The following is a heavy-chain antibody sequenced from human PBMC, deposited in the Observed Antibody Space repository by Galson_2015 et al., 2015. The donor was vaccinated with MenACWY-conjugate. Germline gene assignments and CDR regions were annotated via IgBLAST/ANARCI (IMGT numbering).Heavy chain of an antibody. CDR3: ARGGSYSSGPSHY. Sequence: SLRLSCAASGFTFSSYWMHWVRQAPGKGLVWVSRIDREGSSTSYADSVKGRFTISRDNAKNTLYLQMNSLRAEDTAMYYCARGGSYSSGPSHYWGQGTLVTVSP. J-gene: IGHJ4*02. CDR1: GFTFSSYW. CDR2: IDREGSST. V-gene: IGHV3-74*01. D-gene: IGHD3-22*01.